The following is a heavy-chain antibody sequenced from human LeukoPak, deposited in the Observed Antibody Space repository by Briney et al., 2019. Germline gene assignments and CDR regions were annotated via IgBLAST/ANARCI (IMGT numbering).Heavy chain of an antibody. CDR1: GGSISSYY. D-gene: IGHD3-10*01. CDR2: IYYSGST. V-gene: IGHV4-59*12. Sequence: PSETLSLTCTVSGGSISSYYWSWIRQPPGKGLEWIGYIYYSGSTNYNPSLKSRVTISVDTSKNQFSLKLSSVTAADTAVYYCARDLEELLWFGDQEYYYMDVWGKGTTVTVSS. CDR3: ARDLEELLWFGDQEYYYMDV. J-gene: IGHJ6*03.